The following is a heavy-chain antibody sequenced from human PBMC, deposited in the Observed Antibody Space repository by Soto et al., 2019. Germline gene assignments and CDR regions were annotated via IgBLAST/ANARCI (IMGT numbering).Heavy chain of an antibody. CDR2: MNPNSGNT. J-gene: IGHJ4*02. CDR1: GYTFTSYD. CDR3: ATMFDYGAYDYFDY. V-gene: IGHV1-8*01. Sequence: GASVKVSCKASGYTFTSYDINWVRQATGQGLEWMGWMNPNSGNTGYAQKFQGRVTMTRNTSISTAYMELSSLRSEDTAVYYCATMFDYGAYDYFDYWGQGTLVTLSS. D-gene: IGHD4-17*01.